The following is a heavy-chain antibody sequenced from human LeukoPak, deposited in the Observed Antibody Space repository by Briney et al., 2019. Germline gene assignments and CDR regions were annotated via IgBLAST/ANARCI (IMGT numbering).Heavy chain of an antibody. J-gene: IGHJ4*02. V-gene: IGHV4-34*01. D-gene: IGHD5-24*01. CDR3: ARVGRDGYNFHY. CDR2: INHRGST. CDR1: GGSFSGYY. Sequence: SETLSLICAVYGGSFSGYYWNWIRQPPGKGLEWIGEINHRGSTNYNPSLKSRVTISVDTSKNQFSLKVSSVTAADTAVYYCARVGRDGYNFHYWGQGTLVTVSS.